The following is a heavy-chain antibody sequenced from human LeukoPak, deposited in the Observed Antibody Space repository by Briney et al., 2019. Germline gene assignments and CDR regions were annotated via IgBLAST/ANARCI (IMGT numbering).Heavy chain of an antibody. J-gene: IGHJ3*02. V-gene: IGHV3-23*01. D-gene: IGHD2-15*01. CDR1: GFTFSSYG. Sequence: GGSLRLSCAASGFTFSSYGMSWVRQAPGKGLEWVSAISGSGGSTYYADSVKGRFTISRDNSKNTLYLQMNSLRAEDTAVYYCARDMKDIVVVVAATPFFVGAFDIWGQGTMVTVSS. CDR3: ARDMKDIVVVVAATPFFVGAFDI. CDR2: ISGSGGST.